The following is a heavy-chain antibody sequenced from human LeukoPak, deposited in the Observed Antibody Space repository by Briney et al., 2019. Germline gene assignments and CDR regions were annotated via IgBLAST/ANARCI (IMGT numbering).Heavy chain of an antibody. Sequence: SETLSLTCAVYGGSFSGYYWSWIRQPPGKGLEWIGEINHSGSTNYNPSLKCRVTISVDTSKNQFSLKLSSVTAADTAVYYWARGEWYIDYWGQGTLVTVSS. J-gene: IGHJ4*02. CDR3: ARGEWYIDY. CDR2: INHSGST. CDR1: GGSFSGYY. V-gene: IGHV4-34*01. D-gene: IGHD2-8*01.